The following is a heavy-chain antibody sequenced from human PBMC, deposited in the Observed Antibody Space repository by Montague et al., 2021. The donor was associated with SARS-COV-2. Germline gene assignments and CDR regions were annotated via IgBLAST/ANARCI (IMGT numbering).Heavy chain of an antibody. V-gene: IGHV4-39*01. Sequence: SETLSLTCTVSAGSISTNPYYWAWLRQPPGKGLEWIGSIPYSGSTYFNPSLESRVTISVDTSENQFSLKPRSVIAADTAVHYCARLLPDGTVVATDIPFDPWGQGTLVTVFS. J-gene: IGHJ5*02. D-gene: IGHD2-21*02. CDR2: IPYSGST. CDR3: ARLLPDGTVVATDIPFDP. CDR1: AGSISTNPYY.